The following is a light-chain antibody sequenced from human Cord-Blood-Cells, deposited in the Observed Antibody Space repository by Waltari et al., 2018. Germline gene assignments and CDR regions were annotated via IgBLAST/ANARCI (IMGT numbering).Light chain of an antibody. Sequence: QSALTQPASVSGSPGQSITISCTGTSSDVGSYNLVSWYQQHPGKAPKPMIYEGSKRPSGVSNRFSGSKSGNTASLTISGLQAEDDADYYCCSYAGSSTLFGGGTKLTVL. J-gene: IGLJ3*02. CDR2: EGS. CDR1: SSDVGSYNL. CDR3: CSYAGSSTL. V-gene: IGLV2-23*01.